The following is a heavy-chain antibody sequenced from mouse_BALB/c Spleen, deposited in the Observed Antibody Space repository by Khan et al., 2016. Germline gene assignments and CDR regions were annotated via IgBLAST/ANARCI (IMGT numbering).Heavy chain of an antibody. CDR2: IYPGDGDT. CDR1: DYAFSRYW. D-gene: IGHD2-14*01. J-gene: IGHJ3*01. Sequence: QVQLQQSGAELVRPGSSVKISCKASDYAFSRYWMNWVKQRPGQGLEWIVQIYPGDGDTNYNGKFKGKATLTADKFSSTAYMQLSSLTSDDSAVYFCARGTQFAYWGQGTLVTVSA. V-gene: IGHV1-80*01. CDR3: ARGTQFAY.